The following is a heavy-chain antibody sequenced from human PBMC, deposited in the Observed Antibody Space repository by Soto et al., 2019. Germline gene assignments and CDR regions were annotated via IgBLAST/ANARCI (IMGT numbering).Heavy chain of an antibody. Sequence: AASVKVSCKASGYTFTGYYMHWVRQAPGQGLGWMGWINPNSGGTNYAQKFQGRVTMTRDTSISTAYMELSRLRSDDTAVYYCARDYYYDSTGYYLNYGMDVWGQGTTVTVSS. CDR3: ARDYYYDSTGYYLNYGMDV. J-gene: IGHJ6*02. CDR2: INPNSGGT. D-gene: IGHD3-22*01. CDR1: GYTFTGYY. V-gene: IGHV1-2*02.